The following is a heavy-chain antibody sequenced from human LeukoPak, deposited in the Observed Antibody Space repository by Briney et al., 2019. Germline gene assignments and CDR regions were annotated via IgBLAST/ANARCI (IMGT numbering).Heavy chain of an antibody. CDR1: GFTFSDYS. V-gene: IGHV3-21*01. Sequence: GGSLRLSCGASGFTFSDYSMNWVRQAPGEGLAWVASITSAGGYTYYADSVKGRFTISRDNAQNSLFLQMNSLRAEDTAVYFCATSGGFVLPNAITGNWYMDVWGRGTSVTVSS. D-gene: IGHD2-2*01. CDR2: ITSAGGYT. J-gene: IGHJ6*03. CDR3: ATSGGFVLPNAITGNWYMDV.